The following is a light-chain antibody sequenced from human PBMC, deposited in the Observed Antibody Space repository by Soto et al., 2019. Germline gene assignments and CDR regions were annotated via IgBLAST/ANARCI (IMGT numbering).Light chain of an antibody. CDR1: QSLLYSNGHNH. J-gene: IGKJ4*01. CDR2: LGS. Sequence: EIVMTQSPLSLPVTPGEPASISCRSSQSLLYSNGHNHVNWYQQKPGESPQLLIYLGSNRASGVPDRFSGSGSGTDFTLKISRVEAEDVGVYYCMQGLQIPLTFGGGTKVEIK. V-gene: IGKV2-28*01. CDR3: MQGLQIPLT.